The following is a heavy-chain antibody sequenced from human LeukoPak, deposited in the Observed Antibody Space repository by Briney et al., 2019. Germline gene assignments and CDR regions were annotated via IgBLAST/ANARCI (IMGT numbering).Heavy chain of an antibody. Sequence: PGGSLRLSCAVSGFTLSDYGVHWVRQAPGKGLEWVTIISSDGSIKYADSVKGRFTVSRDSSKNTVYLQMNSLRAEDTAVYYCARGHYGLDVWGQGTTVTVSS. CDR2: ISSDGSIK. V-gene: IGHV3-33*03. J-gene: IGHJ6*02. CDR3: ARGHYGLDV. CDR1: GFTLSDYG.